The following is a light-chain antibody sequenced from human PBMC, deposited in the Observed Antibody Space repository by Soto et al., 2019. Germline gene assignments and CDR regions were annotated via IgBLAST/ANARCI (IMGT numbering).Light chain of an antibody. V-gene: IGLV1-51*01. CDR3: STWDTNLKVVV. J-gene: IGLJ3*02. Sequence: QSVLTQPPSVSAAPGQTVTISCSGSSANIGKSYVSWYQQFPTTAPKVLIYDNNQRPSGISDRFSASKSATSATLDITGVQTGDEADYYCSTWDTNLKVVVFGGGTKLTVL. CDR2: DNN. CDR1: SANIGKSY.